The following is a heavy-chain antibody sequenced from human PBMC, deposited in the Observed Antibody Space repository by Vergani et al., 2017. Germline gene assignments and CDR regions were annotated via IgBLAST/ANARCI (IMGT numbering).Heavy chain of an antibody. D-gene: IGHD3-9*01. CDR2: INPIGGHT. J-gene: IGHJ4*02. CDR3: ARGDYGILTGYRY. Sequence: QVQVVQSGAEVKKSGASVKVSCKTSGYTFSNYYMHWVRQAPGQGLEWMGIINPIGGHTNHAQKFQGRVTMTRDTSTSTVYMELNSLRSEDTAIYYCARGDYGILTGYRYWGQGTMVTVSA. CDR1: GYTFSNYY. V-gene: IGHV1-46*03.